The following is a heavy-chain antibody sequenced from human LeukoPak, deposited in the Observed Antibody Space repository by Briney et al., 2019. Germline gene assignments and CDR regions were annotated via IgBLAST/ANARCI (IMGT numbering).Heavy chain of an antibody. D-gene: IGHD3-22*01. Sequence: KPSETLSLTCAVSGYSISSGYYWGWIRLPPGEGLEWIGSIYHSGSTYYNPCLKSRVTISVDTSKNQFSLKLSSVTAADTAVYYCAREWVYYDSSGHYSGWFDPWGQGTLVTVSS. CDR3: AREWVYYDSSGHYSGWFDP. CDR2: IYHSGST. V-gene: IGHV4-38-2*02. J-gene: IGHJ5*02. CDR1: GYSISSGYY.